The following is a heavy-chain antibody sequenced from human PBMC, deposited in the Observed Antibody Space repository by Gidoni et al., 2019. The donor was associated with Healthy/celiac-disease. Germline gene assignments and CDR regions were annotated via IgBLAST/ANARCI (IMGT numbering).Heavy chain of an antibody. D-gene: IGHD5-12*01. CDR2: ISYDGSNK. J-gene: IGHJ3*02. Sequence: QVQLVESGGGVVQPGRSLRLSCAAPGFTFSSYAMHWVRQAPGKGLEWVAVISYDGSNKYYADSVKGRFTISRDNSKNTLYLQMNSLRAEDTAVYYCAEMATRRGAFDIWGQGTMVTVSS. CDR1: GFTFSSYA. V-gene: IGHV3-30*04. CDR3: AEMATRRGAFDI.